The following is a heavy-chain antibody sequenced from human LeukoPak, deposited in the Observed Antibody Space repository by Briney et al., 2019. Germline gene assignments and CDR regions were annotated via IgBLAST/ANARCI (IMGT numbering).Heavy chain of an antibody. V-gene: IGHV3-7*01. CDR2: IKQDGSEK. D-gene: IGHD3-3*01. CDR3: ARETITIFGVGNGDYYMDV. Sequence: GGSLRLSCAASGFTFSSYWMSWVRQAPGKGLEWVANIKQDGSEKYYVDSVKGRFIISRDNAKNSLYLQMNSLRAEDTAVYYCARETITIFGVGNGDYYMDVWGKGTTVTVSS. CDR1: GFTFSSYW. J-gene: IGHJ6*03.